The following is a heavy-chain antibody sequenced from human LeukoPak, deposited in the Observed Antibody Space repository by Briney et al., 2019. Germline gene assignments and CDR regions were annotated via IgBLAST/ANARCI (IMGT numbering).Heavy chain of an antibody. V-gene: IGHV4-59*01. Sequence: PSETLSLTCTVSGLSISSYYWSWIRQPPGKGLEWVGFIYCSGSTNYNPSLKSRVTISVDTSKNQFSLKLSSVTAADTAVYYCARGLSPPSDDAFDIWGQGTMVTVSS. CDR1: GLSISSYY. J-gene: IGHJ3*02. CDR3: ARGLSPPSDDAFDI. CDR2: IYCSGST.